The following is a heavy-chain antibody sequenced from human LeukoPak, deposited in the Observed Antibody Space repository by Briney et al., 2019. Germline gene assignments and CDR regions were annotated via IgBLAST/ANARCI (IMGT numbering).Heavy chain of an antibody. Sequence: PGGSLRLSCAASGFTYSAYAISWVRQAPGKGLEWVSAISGGGGITYYADSVKGRFTISRGNSKNTLYLQMNSLRAEDTAVYYCAKHDPRRVVITNWFDPWGQGTLVTVSS. CDR2: ISGGGGIT. CDR1: GFTYSAYA. V-gene: IGHV3-23*01. D-gene: IGHD3-22*01. J-gene: IGHJ5*02. CDR3: AKHDPRRVVITNWFDP.